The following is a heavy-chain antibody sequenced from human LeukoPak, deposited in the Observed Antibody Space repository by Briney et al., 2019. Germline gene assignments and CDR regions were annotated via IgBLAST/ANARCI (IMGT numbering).Heavy chain of an antibody. CDR1: GFTFSSYA. D-gene: IGHD3-10*01. CDR2: ISGSGGST. J-gene: IGHJ6*02. V-gene: IGHV3-23*01. Sequence: GGSLRLSCAASGFTFSSYAMSWVRQAPGKGLEWVSAISGSGGSTYYADSVKGRFTISRDNSKNTLYLQMNSLRAEDTAVYYCAKGGRVVRGEYGMDVWGQGTTVTVSS. CDR3: AKGGRVVRGEYGMDV.